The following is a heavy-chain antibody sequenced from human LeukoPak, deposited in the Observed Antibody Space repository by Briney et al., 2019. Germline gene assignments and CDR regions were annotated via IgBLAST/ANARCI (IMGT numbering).Heavy chain of an antibody. V-gene: IGHV3-23*01. CDR3: AKSYNGYESKPDY. Sequence: GGSLRLSCAASGFTFSSYAMSWVRQAPGKGLEWVSSISNSGGRAFYTDSVKGRFTISRDNSRITLYLQMNSLRAEDTAVYYCAKSYNGYESKPDYWGQGTLVTVSS. CDR1: GFTFSSYA. CDR2: ISNSGGRA. J-gene: IGHJ4*02. D-gene: IGHD5-12*01.